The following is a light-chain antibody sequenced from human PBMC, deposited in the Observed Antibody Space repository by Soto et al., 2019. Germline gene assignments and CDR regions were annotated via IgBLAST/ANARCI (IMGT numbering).Light chain of an antibody. CDR2: DAS. J-gene: IGKJ1*01. Sequence: EIVLIQSPATLSLSPGERATLSCRASQSVGSYLAWYQHKPGQAPRLLISDASNRATGIPARFSGSGSETDFTLTISSLEPEDFAVYYCQQYGASPETFGQGTKVDIK. V-gene: IGKV3-11*01. CDR1: QSVGSY. CDR3: QQYGASPET.